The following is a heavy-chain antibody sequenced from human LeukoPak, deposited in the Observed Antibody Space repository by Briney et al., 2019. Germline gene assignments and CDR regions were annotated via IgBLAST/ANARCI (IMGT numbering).Heavy chain of an antibody. J-gene: IGHJ3*01. CDR2: IYHSGTT. CDR1: GGSISSYH. Sequence: KTSETLSLTCTVSGGSISSYHWSWIRQPPGKGLECIGYIYHSGTTNYNPSLKSRVTISVDTSKNQFSLKLSSVTAADTAIYYCARQRDYADYLDAFDVWGQGTMVTVSS. D-gene: IGHD4-17*01. V-gene: IGHV4-59*08. CDR3: ARQRDYADYLDAFDV.